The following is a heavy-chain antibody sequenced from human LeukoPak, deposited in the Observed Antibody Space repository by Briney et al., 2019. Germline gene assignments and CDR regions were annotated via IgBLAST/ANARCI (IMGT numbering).Heavy chain of an antibody. CDR3: ARGSVQLWLRDTYYYMNV. V-gene: IGHV3-20*04. CDR1: GFTFDDYA. CDR2: INWNGRIT. Sequence: GESLRLSCAASGFTFDDYAMNWVRQVPGRGLEWVSGINWNGRITEYADSVKDRFTISRQNTKNSLYLYMNNLGGEDTALYFCARGSVQLWLRDTYYYMNVWGKGTTVTVSS. D-gene: IGHD5-18*01. J-gene: IGHJ6*03.